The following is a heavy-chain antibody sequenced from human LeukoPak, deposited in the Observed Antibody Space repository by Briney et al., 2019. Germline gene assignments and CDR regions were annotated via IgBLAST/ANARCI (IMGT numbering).Heavy chain of an antibody. D-gene: IGHD3-10*01. CDR1: GFTFTSYG. J-gene: IGHJ4*02. V-gene: IGHV3-30*18. Sequence: PGGSLRLSCPASGFTFTSYGMHWVRQAPGKGLEWVAVISYDGSNKYYADSVKGRFTISRDNSKNTLYLQMNSLRAEDTAVYYCAKELFSGFDYWGQGTLVTVSS. CDR3: AKELFSGFDY. CDR2: ISYDGSNK.